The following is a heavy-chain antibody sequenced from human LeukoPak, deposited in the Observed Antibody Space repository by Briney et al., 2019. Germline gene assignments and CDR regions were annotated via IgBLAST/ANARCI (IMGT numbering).Heavy chain of an antibody. CDR1: GFTFSSYG. CDR3: AKDSGRYSSSLDAFDM. J-gene: IGHJ3*02. V-gene: IGHV3-30*02. CDR2: IQYDERTE. D-gene: IGHD6-6*01. Sequence: GGSVRLSCAASGFTFSSYGMHWGGQAPGKGLEGGAVIQYDERTEEYADSGKVRFTISRDNSKNTLYLQMNSRRVEDTAVYYRAKDSGRYSSSLDAFDMWGQGTMVTVSS.